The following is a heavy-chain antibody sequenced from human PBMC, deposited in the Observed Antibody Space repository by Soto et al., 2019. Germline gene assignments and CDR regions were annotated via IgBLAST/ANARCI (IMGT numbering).Heavy chain of an antibody. CDR3: ARCGFNWLDP. CDR1: GGSISSGGYS. CDR2: IYHSGST. Sequence: PSETLSLTCAVSGGSISSGGYSWSWIRQPPGKGLEWIGYIYHSGSTYYNPSLKSRVTISVDRPKNQFSLKLSSVTAADTAVYYCARCGFNWLDPWGQGTLVTVS. V-gene: IGHV4-30-2*01. J-gene: IGHJ5*02. D-gene: IGHD2-21*01.